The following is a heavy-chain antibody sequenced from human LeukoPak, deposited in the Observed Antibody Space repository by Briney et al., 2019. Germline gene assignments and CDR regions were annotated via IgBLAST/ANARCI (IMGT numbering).Heavy chain of an antibody. D-gene: IGHD3-22*01. J-gene: IGHJ5*02. Sequence: SVEVSCKASGGTFSSYAISWVRQAPGQGLEWMGGIIPIFGTANYAQKFQGRVTITADESTSTAYMELSSLRSEDTAVYYCARDPNSYYDSSGYYPNWFDPWGQGTLVTVSS. CDR1: GGTFSSYA. CDR3: ARDPNSYYDSSGYYPNWFDP. V-gene: IGHV1-69*13. CDR2: IIPIFGTA.